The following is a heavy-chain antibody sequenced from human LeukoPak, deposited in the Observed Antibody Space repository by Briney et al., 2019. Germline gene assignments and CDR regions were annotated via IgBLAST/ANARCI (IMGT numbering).Heavy chain of an antibody. J-gene: IGHJ5*02. CDR3: ARNFRVLNWFDP. CDR2: ISAYNGNT. Sequence: ASVKVSCKASGYTFTSYGISWVRQAPGQGLEWMGWISAYNGNTNYAQKLQGRVTMTTDTSTSTAYMELRSLRSDDTAVYCCARNFRVLNWFDPWGQGTLVTVSS. CDR1: GYTFTSYG. V-gene: IGHV1-18*01. D-gene: IGHD3-3*01.